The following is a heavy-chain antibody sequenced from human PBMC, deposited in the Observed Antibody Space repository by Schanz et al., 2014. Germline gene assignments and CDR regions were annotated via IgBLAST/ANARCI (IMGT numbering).Heavy chain of an antibody. Sequence: VQLEQSGAEVKKPGSSVKVSCKSSGGTFSSYAISWVRQAPGQGLEWMGRIIPILGIATYAQKFQGRLTITANKSTSTAYMELSSLRSDDTAVYYCARGRGCTGGSCYSWFDLWGQGTLVTVAS. CDR2: IIPILGIA. J-gene: IGHJ5*02. V-gene: IGHV1-69*04. D-gene: IGHD2-15*01. CDR1: GGTFSSYA. CDR3: ARGRGCTGGSCYSWFDL.